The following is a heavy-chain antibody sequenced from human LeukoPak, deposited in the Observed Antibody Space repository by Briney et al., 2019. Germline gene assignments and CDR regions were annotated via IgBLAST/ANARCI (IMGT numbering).Heavy chain of an antibody. CDR2: IRSKANSYAT. Sequence: LSGRSLRLSCAASGFTFSGSAMHWVRQASGKGLEWVGRIRSKANSYATAYAASVKGRFTISRDDSKNTAYLQMNSLKTEDTAVYYCTRHLPSSSWGQGTLVTVSS. CDR1: GFTFSGSA. D-gene: IGHD6-13*01. V-gene: IGHV3-73*01. CDR3: TRHLPSSS. J-gene: IGHJ4*02.